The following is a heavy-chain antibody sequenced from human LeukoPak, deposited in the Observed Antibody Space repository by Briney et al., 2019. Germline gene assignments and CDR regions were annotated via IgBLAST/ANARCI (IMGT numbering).Heavy chain of an antibody. D-gene: IGHD2-2*03. J-gene: IGHJ3*02. CDR3: ARDDWIPGYCSSSSNCLDAFDI. Sequence: PSETLSLTCTVSGGSISSGNYYWIWIRQPAGKGLEWIGYIYYSGSAIYNPSLKSRVTISVDTSKNQFSLRLNSVTAADTAVYYCARDDWIPGYCSSSSNCLDAFDIWGQGTMVTVSS. CDR1: GGSISSGNYY. CDR2: IYYSGSA. V-gene: IGHV4-61*10.